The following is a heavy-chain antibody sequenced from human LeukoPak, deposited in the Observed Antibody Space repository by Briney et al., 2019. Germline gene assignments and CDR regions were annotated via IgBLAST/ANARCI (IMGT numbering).Heavy chain of an antibody. CDR1: GGSISSSSYY. D-gene: IGHD5-18*01. Sequence: PSETLSLTCTVSGGSISSSSYYWGWIRQPPGKGLEWIGSIYYSGSTYYNPSLKSRVTISVDTSKNHLSLKLSSVTAADTALYYCSTANSIVDTAMAFDFWGQGTLVTVSS. V-gene: IGHV4-39*02. CDR3: STANSIVDTAMAFDF. J-gene: IGHJ4*02. CDR2: IYYSGST.